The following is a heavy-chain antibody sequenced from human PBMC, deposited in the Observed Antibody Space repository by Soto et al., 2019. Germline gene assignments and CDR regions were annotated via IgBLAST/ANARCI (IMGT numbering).Heavy chain of an antibody. D-gene: IGHD1-26*01. CDR3: ARGEGRYPRWSDEAPKFQYFYYGLDV. V-gene: IGHV1-2*02. Sequence: ASVKVSCKGSQYTITGYCLHWVRQAPRQGLEWMGWINPKIDDTKYAQKFQGRVTMTRDTSINTAYMELSRLTSDDTAIYYCARGEGRYPRWSDEAPKFQYFYYGLDVWGQGTTVTVSS. CDR1: QYTITGYC. CDR2: INPKIDDT. J-gene: IGHJ6*02.